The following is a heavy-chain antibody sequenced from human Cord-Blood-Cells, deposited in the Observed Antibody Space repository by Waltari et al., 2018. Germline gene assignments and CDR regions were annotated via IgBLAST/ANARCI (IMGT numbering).Heavy chain of an antibody. CDR2: IGSSCSTI. J-gene: IGHJ3*02. CDR1: GFTFSSYE. CDR3: ARMPPTADAFDI. D-gene: IGHD2-2*01. Sequence: EVQLVESGGGLVQPGGSLRLSCAASGFTFSSYEMNWVSQAPGKGLEWVSYIGSSCSTIYYADSLKGRVTISRDNAKNSLYLQMNSLRAEDTAVYYCARMPPTADAFDIWGQGTMVTVSS. V-gene: IGHV3-48*03.